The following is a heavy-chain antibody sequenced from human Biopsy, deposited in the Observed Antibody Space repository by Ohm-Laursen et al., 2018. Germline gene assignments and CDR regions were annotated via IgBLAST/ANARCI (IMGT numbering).Heavy chain of an antibody. CDR3: ARGTGRYYVYGAFDI. Sequence: GTLSLTCTVSGDSINNYYWSWIRQPAGKGLEWIGRIYTSGSPNYNLSLESRVTMSVDTSKNQFSLNLRSVAAADTAVYYCARGTGRYYVYGAFDIWGQGTVVTVSS. V-gene: IGHV4-4*07. CDR1: GDSINNYY. CDR2: IYTSGSP. D-gene: IGHD1-26*01. J-gene: IGHJ3*02.